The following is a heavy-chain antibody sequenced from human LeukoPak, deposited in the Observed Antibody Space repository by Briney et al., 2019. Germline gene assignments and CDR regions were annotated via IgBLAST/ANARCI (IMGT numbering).Heavy chain of an antibody. J-gene: IGHJ4*02. Sequence: GGSLRLSCAASGFTFSSYAMTWVRQALGKGLEWVSGISGSGGSTYYADSVKGRFTISRDNSKKTLYLQMNSLRAEDTAVYYCAKDYDHHDILTGLFDYWGQGTLVTVSS. V-gene: IGHV3-23*01. CDR2: ISGSGGST. CDR3: AKDYDHHDILTGLFDY. D-gene: IGHD3-9*01. CDR1: GFTFSSYA.